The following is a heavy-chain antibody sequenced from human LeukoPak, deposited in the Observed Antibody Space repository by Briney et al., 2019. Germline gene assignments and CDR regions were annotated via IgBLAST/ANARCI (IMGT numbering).Heavy chain of an antibody. CDR2: IYYSGST. V-gene: IGHV4-59*12. D-gene: IGHD2-15*01. Sequence: SETLSLTCTVSGGSISSYYWSWIRQPPGKGLEWIGYIYYSGSTNYNPSLKSRVTISVDTSKNQFSLKLSSVTAADTAVYYCARDCSGGSCYSRFAWFDPWGQGTLVTVSS. CDR1: GGSISSYY. J-gene: IGHJ5*02. CDR3: ARDCSGGSCYSRFAWFDP.